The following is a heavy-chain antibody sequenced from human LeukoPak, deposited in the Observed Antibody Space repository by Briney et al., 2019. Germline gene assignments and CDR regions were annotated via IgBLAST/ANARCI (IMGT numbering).Heavy chain of an antibody. V-gene: IGHV4-34*01. CDR3: ARDLEPYYDILTGYHTVDFP. CDR2: INHSGST. J-gene: IGHJ5*02. Sequence: PSETLSLTCAVYGSSFSGYYWSWVRQPPGKGLEWVGEINHSGSTNYKASLKSRVTISVDTSKNKFSLKLSSVTAADTAVYYCARDLEPYYDILTGYHTVDFPWGQGTLVTVSS. D-gene: IGHD3-9*01. CDR1: GSSFSGYY.